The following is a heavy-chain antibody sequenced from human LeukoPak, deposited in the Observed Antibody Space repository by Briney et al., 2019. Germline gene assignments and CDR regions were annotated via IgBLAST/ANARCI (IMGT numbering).Heavy chain of an antibody. J-gene: IGHJ4*02. V-gene: IGHV1-18*01. CDR1: GYTFTNYG. Sequence: ASVKVSCKASGYTFTNYGISWVRQAPGQGLEWMGWISAYNGNTNYAQKLQGRVTMTTDTSTSTAYMELRSLRSDDTAVYYCARVWYDFWSGYSPRKGYFDYWGQGTLVTVSS. CDR2: ISAYNGNT. D-gene: IGHD3-3*01. CDR3: ARVWYDFWSGYSPRKGYFDY.